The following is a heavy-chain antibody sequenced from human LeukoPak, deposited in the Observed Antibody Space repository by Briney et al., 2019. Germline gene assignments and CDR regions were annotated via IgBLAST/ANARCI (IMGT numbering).Heavy chain of an antibody. CDR1: GFTFSSYS. J-gene: IGHJ4*02. CDR2: ISSSSSYI. D-gene: IGHD2-2*01. V-gene: IGHV3-21*01. Sequence: GSLRLSCAASGFTFSSYSMNWVRQAPGKGLEWVSSISSSSSYIYYADSVKGRFTISRDNAKNSLYLQMNSLRAEDTAVYYCARDIVVVPAAIDYYFDYWGQGTLVTVSS. CDR3: ARDIVVVPAAIDYYFDY.